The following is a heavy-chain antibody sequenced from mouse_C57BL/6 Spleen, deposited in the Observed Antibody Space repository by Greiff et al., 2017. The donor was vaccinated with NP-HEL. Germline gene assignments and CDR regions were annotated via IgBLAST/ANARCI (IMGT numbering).Heavy chain of an antibody. V-gene: IGHV1-53*01. CDR2: INPSTGGT. Sequence: QVQLKQPGTELVKPGASVKLSCKASGYTFTSYWMHWVKQRPGQGLEWIGNINPSTGGTNYNEKFKSKATLTVDKSSSTAYMQLSSLTSEDSAVYYCARDGNYLYYYAMDYWGQGTSVTVSS. CDR3: ARDGNYLYYYAMDY. J-gene: IGHJ4*01. D-gene: IGHD2-1*01. CDR1: GYTFTSYW.